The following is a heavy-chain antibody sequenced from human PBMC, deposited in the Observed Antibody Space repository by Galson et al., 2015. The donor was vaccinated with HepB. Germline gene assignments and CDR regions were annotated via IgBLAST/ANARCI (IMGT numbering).Heavy chain of an antibody. CDR2: INPNSGGT. V-gene: IGHV1-2*06. D-gene: IGHD4-17*01. Sequence: SVKVSCKASAYTFSGFYIHWVRQAPGQGLEWMGRINPNSGGTSYAQKFQGRVTMTRDTSISTAYMELSRLRSDDTAVYYCARRGPTTVTPFDYWGQGTQVTVSP. CDR1: AYTFSGFY. J-gene: IGHJ4*02. CDR3: ARRGPTTVTPFDY.